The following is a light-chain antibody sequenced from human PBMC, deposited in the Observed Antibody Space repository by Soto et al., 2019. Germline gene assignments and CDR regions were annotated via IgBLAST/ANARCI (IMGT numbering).Light chain of an antibody. CDR1: QSVSRSY. CDR3: HQYGSSPLIT. V-gene: IGKV3-20*01. J-gene: IGKJ5*01. CDR2: AAS. Sequence: EIALTQSPGTLSLSPGERATLSCRASQSVSRSYLAWYQQKPGQAPRLLIYAASSRATGIPDRFSGSGSGTDFTLTISRLEPEDFAVYYCHQYGSSPLITFGQGTRLEIK.